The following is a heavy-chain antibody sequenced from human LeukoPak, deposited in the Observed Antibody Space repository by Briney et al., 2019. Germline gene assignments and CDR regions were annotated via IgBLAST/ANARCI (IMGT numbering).Heavy chain of an antibody. CDR1: GGSFSGCY. CDR3: AREPTYSSSGYYYYYMDV. Sequence: SETLSLTCAVYGGSFSGCYWSWIRQPPGKGLEWIGEINHSGSTNYNPSLKSRVTISVDTSKNQFSLKLSSVTAADTAVYYCAREPTYSSSGYYYYYMDVWGKGTTVTVSS. J-gene: IGHJ6*03. D-gene: IGHD6-6*01. CDR2: INHSGST. V-gene: IGHV4-34*01.